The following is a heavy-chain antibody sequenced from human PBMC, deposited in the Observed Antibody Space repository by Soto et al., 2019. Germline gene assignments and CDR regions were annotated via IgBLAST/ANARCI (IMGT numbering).Heavy chain of an antibody. CDR2: IYYSGST. CDR3: ARRYGGTVDY. J-gene: IGHJ4*02. CDR1: GGSISRGGYY. V-gene: IGHV4-31*03. D-gene: IGHD2-15*01. Sequence: SETLSLTCTVSGGSISRGGYYWSWIRQHPGKGLEWIGYIYYSGSTYYNPSLKSRVTISVDTSKNQFSLKLSSVTAADTAVYYCARRYGGTVDYWGQGTLVTVSS.